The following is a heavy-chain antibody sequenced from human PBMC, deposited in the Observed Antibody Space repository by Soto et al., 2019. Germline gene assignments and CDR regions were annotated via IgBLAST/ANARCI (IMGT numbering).Heavy chain of an antibody. V-gene: IGHV3-30*18. J-gene: IGHJ6*02. CDR2: ISYDGSNK. CDR1: GFTFSSYG. Sequence: GGSLRLSCAASGFTFSSYGMHWVRQAPGKGLEWVAVISYDGSNKYYADSVKGRFTISRDNSKNTLYLQMNSLRAEDTAVYYCAKVRGQVQSQKKNGYYYGMDVWGQGTTVTVSS. CDR3: AKVRGQVQSQKKNGYYYGMDV. D-gene: IGHD3-10*01.